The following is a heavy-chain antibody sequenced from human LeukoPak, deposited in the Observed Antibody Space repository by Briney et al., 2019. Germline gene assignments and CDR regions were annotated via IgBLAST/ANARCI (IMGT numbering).Heavy chain of an antibody. V-gene: IGHV3-7*01. CDR2: IKGDESAR. J-gene: IGHJ4*02. Sequence: GGSLRLSCAASGFTFSTYWMAWVRQAPGKGREWVANIKGDESARHQADSVKGRFTISRDNAKKSVYLQMNSLRGEDTAVYYCARDVGGSLDYWGQGTLVTVSS. CDR3: ARDVGGSLDY. CDR1: GFTFSTYW. D-gene: IGHD1-26*01.